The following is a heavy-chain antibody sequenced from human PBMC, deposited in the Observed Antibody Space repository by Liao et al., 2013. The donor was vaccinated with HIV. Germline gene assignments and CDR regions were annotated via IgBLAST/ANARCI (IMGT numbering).Heavy chain of an antibody. Sequence: QVLLQESGPGLVKPSETLSLTCTVSGGSISSYYWSWIRQPAGKGLEWIGRIYSGGNTNYNPSLKSRVTISTDGSRNQFSLELRSVTAADTAVYYCARVLYYFYYMDVWGEGTAVTVTS. CDR2: IYSGGNT. V-gene: IGHV4-4*07. J-gene: IGHJ6*03. CDR1: GGSISSYY. CDR3: ARVLYYFYYMDV.